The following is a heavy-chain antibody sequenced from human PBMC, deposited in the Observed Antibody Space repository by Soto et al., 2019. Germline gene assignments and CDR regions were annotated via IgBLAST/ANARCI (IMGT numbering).Heavy chain of an antibody. CDR3: ARGSGGTTIFGVVTL. Sequence: PSETLSLTCTVSGGSISSGGYYWSWIRQHPGKGLEWIGYIYYSGSTYYNPSLKSRVTISVDTSKNQFSLKLSSVTAADTAVYYCARGSGGTTIFGVVTLWGQGTLVTVSS. CDR2: IYYSGST. CDR1: GGSISSGGYY. V-gene: IGHV4-31*03. D-gene: IGHD3-3*01. J-gene: IGHJ4*02.